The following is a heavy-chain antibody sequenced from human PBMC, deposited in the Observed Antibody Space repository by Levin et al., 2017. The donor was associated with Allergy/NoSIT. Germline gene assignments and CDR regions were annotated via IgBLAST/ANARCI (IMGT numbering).Heavy chain of an antibody. Sequence: PGGSLRLSCAASGFTVGSNYMSWVRQAPGKGLEWVSVLYAGGTTHYADSVKGRFTISRDDSENTVYLQMNSLRAEDTAVYYCARLNTYYDTRDSKFDYWGQGTLVTVSS. D-gene: IGHD3-16*01. V-gene: IGHV3-53*01. J-gene: IGHJ4*02. CDR1: GFTVGSNY. CDR3: ARLNTYYDTRDSKFDY. CDR2: LYAGGTT.